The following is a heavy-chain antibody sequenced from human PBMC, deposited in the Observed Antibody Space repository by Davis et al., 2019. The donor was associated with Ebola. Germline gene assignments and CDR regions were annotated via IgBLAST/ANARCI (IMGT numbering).Heavy chain of an antibody. J-gene: IGHJ5*02. CDR1: GGSFSGHY. D-gene: IGHD1-14*01. Sequence: SETLSLTCAVYGGSFSGHYWSWIRQPPGKGLEWIGEINHSGSTNYNPSLKSRVTISVDTSKNQFSLKVTSVTAADTAVYYCARGLGMGWFDPWGQGTLVTVSS. V-gene: IGHV4-34*01. CDR2: INHSGST. CDR3: ARGLGMGWFDP.